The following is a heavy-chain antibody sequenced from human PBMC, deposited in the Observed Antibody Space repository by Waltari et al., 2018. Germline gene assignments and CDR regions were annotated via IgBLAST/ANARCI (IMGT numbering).Heavy chain of an antibody. V-gene: IGHV4-34*01. Sequence: QVHLTQWGAGRLQPSETLSLTCAVSGGSMSGYSWAWIRQPPGKGLEWMGEIDQNINTKYNPTRQIRVTMSVDTSKNQFSLNLASGTAADTAVYFCARESTRGFTVPPHYMDVWASGTTVIV. CDR2: IDQNINT. D-gene: IGHD3-16*02. CDR1: GGSMSGYS. CDR3: ARESTRGFTVPPHYMDV. J-gene: IGHJ6*03.